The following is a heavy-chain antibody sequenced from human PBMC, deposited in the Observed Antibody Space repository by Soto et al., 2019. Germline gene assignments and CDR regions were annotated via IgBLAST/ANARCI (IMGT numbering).Heavy chain of an antibody. J-gene: IGHJ3*02. V-gene: IGHV1-18*01. CDR1: GYTFTSYG. CDR3: ARDYYDFWSGPGAFDI. CDR2: ISAYNGNT. Sequence: ASVKVSCKASGYTFTSYGISWGRQAPGQGLEWMGWISAYNGNTNYAQKLQGRVTMTTDTSTSTAYMELRSLRSDDTAVYYCARDYYDFWSGPGAFDIWGQGTMVTVSS. D-gene: IGHD3-3*01.